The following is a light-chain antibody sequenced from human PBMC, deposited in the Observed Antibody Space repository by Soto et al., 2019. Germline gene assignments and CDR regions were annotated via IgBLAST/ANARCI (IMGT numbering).Light chain of an antibody. CDR2: DVS. Sequence: EIVLTQSPGTLALSPGERATLSCRASQSVTSYLAWYQQTHGKPPRILIYDVSNRDSGIPARFSGSGSETDCTLPISRLETEDFAVYYCQQRSDWPLTFGQGTRLEIK. CDR3: QQRSDWPLT. V-gene: IGKV3-11*01. J-gene: IGKJ5*01. CDR1: QSVTSY.